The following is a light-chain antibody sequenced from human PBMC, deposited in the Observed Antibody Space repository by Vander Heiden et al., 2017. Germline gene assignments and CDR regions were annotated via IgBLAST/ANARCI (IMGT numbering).Light chain of an antibody. CDR2: END. CDR1: SPNIGNNY. CDR3: GTWDSSLSAGRV. J-gene: IGLJ3*02. Sequence: QPVLTQPPSVSAAPGQKVTISCSGSSPNIGNNYVSWYQQLPGTAPKLLIYENDKRPSGIPDRFSGSKSGTSATLGITGLQTGDEADYYCGTWDSSLSAGRVFGGGTKLTVL. V-gene: IGLV1-51*02.